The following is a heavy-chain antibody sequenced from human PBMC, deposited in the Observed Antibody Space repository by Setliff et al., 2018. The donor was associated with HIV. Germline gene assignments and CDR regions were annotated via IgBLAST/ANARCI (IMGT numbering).Heavy chain of an antibody. CDR1: GYTFTAYG. Sequence: ASVKVSCKASGYTFTAYGINWVRQAPGLGLEWMGRINPNSGGTNYAQKFQGRVTMTRGRSISTAYMELSRLISADTAVYYCATKVYCTNGVCLDAFDTWGQGTMVTVSS. CDR2: INPNSGGT. V-gene: IGHV1-2*06. CDR3: ATKVYCTNGVCLDAFDT. J-gene: IGHJ3*02. D-gene: IGHD2-8*01.